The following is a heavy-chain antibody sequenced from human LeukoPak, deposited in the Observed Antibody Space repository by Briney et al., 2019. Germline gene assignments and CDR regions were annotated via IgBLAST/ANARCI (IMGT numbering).Heavy chain of an antibody. J-gene: IGHJ4*02. CDR1: GGSISSSSYY. CDR2: IYYSGST. CDR3: ARQTGSGLFILP. Sequence: PSETLSLTCTVSGGSISSSSYYWGWIRQPPGKGLEWIGGIYYSGSTYYNPSLKSQVSISIDTSENQFSLKLTSVTAADTAVYYCARQTGSGLFILPGGQGTLVTVSS. D-gene: IGHD3/OR15-3a*01. V-gene: IGHV4-39*01.